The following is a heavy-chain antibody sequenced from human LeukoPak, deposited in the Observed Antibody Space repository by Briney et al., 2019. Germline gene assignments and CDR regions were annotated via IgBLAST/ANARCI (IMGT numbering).Heavy chain of an antibody. D-gene: IGHD5-24*01. CDR3: AGGGGMATIRGYFDY. CDR2: IYYSGST. J-gene: IGHJ4*02. Sequence: SETLSLTCTVSGGSISSYYWSWIRQPPGKGLEWIGYIYYSGSTNYNPSLKSRVTISVDTSKNQFSLKLSSVTAADTAVYYCAGGGGMATIRGYFDYWGQGTLVTVSS. CDR1: GGSISSYY. V-gene: IGHV4-59*01.